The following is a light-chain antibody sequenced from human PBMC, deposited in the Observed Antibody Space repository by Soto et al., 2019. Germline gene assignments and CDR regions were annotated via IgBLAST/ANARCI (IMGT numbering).Light chain of an antibody. CDR3: QKYNSAPLT. Sequence: EIVMTQSPATLSVSPGERATLSCRASQSVSSDLAWYHQKPGQAPRLLIYGASTRATGIPARFSGSGSGTEFTLTINSLQSEDFAVYYCQKYNSAPLTFGGGTKVDIK. J-gene: IGKJ4*01. V-gene: IGKV3-15*01. CDR2: GAS. CDR1: QSVSSD.